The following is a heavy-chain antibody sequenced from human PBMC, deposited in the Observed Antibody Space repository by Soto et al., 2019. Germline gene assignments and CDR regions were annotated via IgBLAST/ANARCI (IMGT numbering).Heavy chain of an antibody. J-gene: IGHJ4*02. Sequence: SVKVSCKASGYTFTSYGISWVRQAPGQALEWMGWISAYNGNTHYAQKLQGRVTMTTDTSTSTAYMELRSLRSDDAAVYYCARDFGGATWPDYWGQGTLVTVSS. CDR2: ISAYNGNT. CDR1: GYTFTSYG. D-gene: IGHD1-26*01. CDR3: ARDFGGATWPDY. V-gene: IGHV1-18*01.